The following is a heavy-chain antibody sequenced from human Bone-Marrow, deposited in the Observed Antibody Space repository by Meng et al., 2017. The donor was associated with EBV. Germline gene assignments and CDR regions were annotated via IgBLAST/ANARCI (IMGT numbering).Heavy chain of an antibody. CDR1: GRAFSGYY. CDR3: ARRGDYGDTRVSDY. CDR2: INHSGSN. V-gene: IGHV4-34*01. D-gene: IGHD4-17*01. J-gene: IGHJ4*02. Sequence: QVKLQGGGRGQLKTSQTLSLTFAGYGRAFSGYYWGWIRQPPGKGLEWIGEINHSGSNNYNPSLKSRVTISVDTSKNQFALKLSSVTAADTAVYYCARRGDYGDTRVSDYWGQGTLVTVSS.